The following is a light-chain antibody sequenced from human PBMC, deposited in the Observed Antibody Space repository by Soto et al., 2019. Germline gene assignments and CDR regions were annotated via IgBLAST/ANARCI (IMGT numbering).Light chain of an antibody. CDR2: GAS. CDR1: KSVSSN. V-gene: IGKV3-15*01. Sequence: EIVMTQSPATLSVSPGERATLSCRASKSVSSNLAWYQQKPGQAPRLLLYGASTRATGIPARFSGSGSGTEFTLTISSLQAEDFAVYNCQQYNNCPPQTFGQGTKVAIK. CDR3: QQYNNCPPQT. J-gene: IGKJ1*01.